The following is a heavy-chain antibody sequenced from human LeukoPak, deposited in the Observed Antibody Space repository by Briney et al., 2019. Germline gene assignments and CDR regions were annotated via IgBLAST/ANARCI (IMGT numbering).Heavy chain of an antibody. D-gene: IGHD5-24*01. CDR3: ARGDGYNSY. CDR2: IYYSGST. V-gene: IGHV4-59*01. Sequence: PSETLSLTCTVSGGSISSYYWSWIRQPPGKGLEWIGYIYYSGSTNYNPSLKSRVTISADTSKNQFSLKLSSVTAADTAVYYCARGDGYNSYWGQGTLVTVSS. CDR1: GGSISSYY. J-gene: IGHJ4*02.